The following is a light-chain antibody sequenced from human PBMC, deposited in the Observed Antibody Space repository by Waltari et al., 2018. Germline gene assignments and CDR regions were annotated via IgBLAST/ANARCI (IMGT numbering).Light chain of an antibody. CDR2: GHK. J-gene: IGLJ3*02. Sequence: QSVLTQPPSVSGAPGQRVTISCSGSSSNIGAGYVVHWYQQFPGTVPKVLIYGHKSGPPGFPDRFSAAKSATSSSRAITGLQAEGEADYYCQSYDGSLRCWVFGGGNKLTVL. CDR1: SSNIGAGYV. CDR3: QSYDGSLRCWV. V-gene: IGLV1-40*01.